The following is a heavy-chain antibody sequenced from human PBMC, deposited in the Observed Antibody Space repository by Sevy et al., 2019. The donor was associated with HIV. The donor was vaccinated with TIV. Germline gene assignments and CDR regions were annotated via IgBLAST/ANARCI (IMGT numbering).Heavy chain of an antibody. Sequence: GGSLRLSCAASRFTFSNYAMSWVRQAPGKGLEWVSSISRSGGSTYYEDSVKGRFTISRDNSKNTLYLQMNRLRAEDTAVYYCAKVDEVVPVADYGMDVWGQGTTVTVSS. V-gene: IGHV3-23*01. CDR1: RFTFSNYA. CDR2: ISRSGGST. J-gene: IGHJ6*02. CDR3: AKVDEVVPVADYGMDV. D-gene: IGHD2-2*01.